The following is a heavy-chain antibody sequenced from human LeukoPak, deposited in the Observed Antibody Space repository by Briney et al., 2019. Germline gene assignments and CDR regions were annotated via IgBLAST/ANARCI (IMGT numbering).Heavy chain of an antibody. CDR3: ARGGPHYDFWSGYDAFDI. Sequence: GGSLRLSCAASGFTFSSYAMSWVRQAPGKGLEWVSVIYSGDSTFYADSVKGRFTISRDISKNTLYLQMNSLRAEDTAVYYCARGGPHYDFWSGYDAFDIWGQGTMVTVSS. V-gene: IGHV3-66*01. D-gene: IGHD3-3*01. CDR1: GFTFSSYA. J-gene: IGHJ3*02. CDR2: IYSGDST.